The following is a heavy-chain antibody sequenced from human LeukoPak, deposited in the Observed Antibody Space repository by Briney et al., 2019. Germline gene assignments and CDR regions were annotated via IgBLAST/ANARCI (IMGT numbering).Heavy chain of an antibody. CDR1: GFTFSSYA. D-gene: IGHD6-6*01. J-gene: IGHJ6*03. V-gene: IGHV3-23*01. CDR3: AKKGAHSSSSVSYYYYYMDV. CDR2: ISGSGGST. Sequence: GGSLRLSCAASGFTFSSYAMSWVRQAPGKGLEWVSAISGSGGSTYYADSVKGRFTISRDNSKNTLYLQMNSLRAEDTAVYYCAKKGAHSSSSVSYYYYYMDVWGKGTTVTVSS.